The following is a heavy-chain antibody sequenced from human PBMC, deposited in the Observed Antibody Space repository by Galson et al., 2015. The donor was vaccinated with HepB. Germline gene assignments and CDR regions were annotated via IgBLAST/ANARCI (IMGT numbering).Heavy chain of an antibody. Sequence: SVKVSCKASGYTFTSYYMHWVRQAPGQGLEWMGIINPSGGSTSYAQKFQGRVTMTRDTSTSTVYMELSSLRSEDTAVYYCARDLTGGRYFDWLLPGAMDVWGQGTTVTVSS. CDR2: INPSGGST. D-gene: IGHD3-9*01. CDR3: ARDLTGGRYFDWLLPGAMDV. CDR1: GYTFTSYY. V-gene: IGHV1-46*01. J-gene: IGHJ6*02.